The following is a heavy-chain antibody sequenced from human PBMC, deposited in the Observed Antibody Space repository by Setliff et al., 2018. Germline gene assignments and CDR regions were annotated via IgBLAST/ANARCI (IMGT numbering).Heavy chain of an antibody. CDR2: INPNSGNT. J-gene: IGHJ3*02. D-gene: IGHD2-8*01. Sequence: ASVKVSCKASGYTFTGYYMHWVRQAPGQGLEWMGWINPNSGNTGYAQKFQGRVTMTRNTSISTAYMELSSLRSEDTAVYYCARDGINGLGNIWGQGTMVTVSS. CDR1: GYTFTGYY. CDR3: ARDGINGLGNI. V-gene: IGHV1-8*02.